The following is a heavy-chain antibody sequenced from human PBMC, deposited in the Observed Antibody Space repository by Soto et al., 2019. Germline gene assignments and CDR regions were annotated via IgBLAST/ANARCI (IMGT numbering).Heavy chain of an antibody. CDR2: ISYDGSNK. J-gene: IGHJ4*02. V-gene: IGHV3-30-3*01. Sequence: GGSLRLSCAASGFTFSSYAMHWVRQAPGKGLEWMAVISYDGSNKYYADSVKGRFTISRDNSKNTLYLQMNSLRAEDTAVYYCARDVGSSGCLDYWGQGTLVTVSS. CDR3: ARDVGSSGCLDY. D-gene: IGHD6-19*01. CDR1: GFTFSSYA.